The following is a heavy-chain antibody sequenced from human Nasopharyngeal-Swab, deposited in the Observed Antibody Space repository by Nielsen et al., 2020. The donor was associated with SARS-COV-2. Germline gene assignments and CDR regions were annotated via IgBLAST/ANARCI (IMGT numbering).Heavy chain of an antibody. CDR1: GGSISSGDYY. CDR3: AREQSLPSLYCSSTSCAYNWFDP. J-gene: IGHJ5*02. Sequence: SETLSLTCTVSGGSISSGDYYWSWIRQPPGKGLEWIGYIYYSGSTYYNPSLKSRVTISVDTSKNQFSLKLSSVTAADTAVYYCAREQSLPSLYCSSTSCAYNWFDPWGQGTLVTVSS. D-gene: IGHD2-2*01. CDR2: IYYSGST. V-gene: IGHV4-30-4*01.